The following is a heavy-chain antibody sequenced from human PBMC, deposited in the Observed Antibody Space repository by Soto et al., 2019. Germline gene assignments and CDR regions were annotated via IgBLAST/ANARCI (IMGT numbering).Heavy chain of an antibody. D-gene: IGHD3-10*01. CDR2: IYYSGST. J-gene: IGHJ4*02. Sequence: SETLSLTCTVSGGSISSSSYYWGWIRQPPGKGLEWIGSIYYSGSTYYNPSLKSRVTISVDTSKNQFSLKLSSVTAADTAVYYCARHPGFGELLLLTPRTFDYWGQGTLVTVSS. CDR3: ARHPGFGELLLLTPRTFDY. V-gene: IGHV4-39*01. CDR1: GGSISSSSYY.